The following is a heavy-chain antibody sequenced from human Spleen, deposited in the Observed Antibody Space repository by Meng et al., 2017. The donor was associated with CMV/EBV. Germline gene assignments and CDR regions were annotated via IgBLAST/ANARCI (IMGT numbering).Heavy chain of an antibody. D-gene: IGHD6-13*01. J-gene: IGHJ4*02. CDR1: GGTITDFY. CDR3: ASSIAAAGTSLDY. Sequence: SETLSLTCSVSGGTITDFYWSWIRQSPGKGLEWIGYIHYSGSTYYNPSLKSRVTISVDTSKNQFSLKLSSVTAADTAVYYCASSIAAAGTSLDYWGQGTLVTVSS. CDR2: IHYSGST. V-gene: IGHV4-59*08.